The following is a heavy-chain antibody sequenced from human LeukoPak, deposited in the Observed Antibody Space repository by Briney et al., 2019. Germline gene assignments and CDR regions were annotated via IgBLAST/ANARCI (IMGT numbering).Heavy chain of an antibody. CDR1: GFTFSSYW. D-gene: IGHD7-27*01. CDR3: ARDLNWETY. V-gene: IGHV3-7*01. J-gene: IGHJ4*02. Sequence: PGGSLRLSCVASGFTFSSYWMTWVRQAPGKGLEWVANIKTDGSQIYYVDSVKGRFTISRDTSKNSMYLQMTSLRAADPAVYYCARDLNWETYWGQGTLVSVSS. CDR2: IKTDGSQI.